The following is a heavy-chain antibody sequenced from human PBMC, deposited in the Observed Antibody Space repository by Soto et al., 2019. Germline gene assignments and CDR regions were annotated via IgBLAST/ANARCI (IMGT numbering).Heavy chain of an antibody. J-gene: IGHJ5*01. CDR3: ARASRAARPLAWFDY. D-gene: IGHD6-6*01. V-gene: IGHV4-4*02. CDR1: SGSISSSNW. CDR2: IYHSGST. Sequence: SETLSLTCAVSSGSISSSNWWSWVRQPPGKGLEWIGEIYHSGSTNYNPSLKSRVTISVDKSKNQFSLKLSSVTAADTAVYYCARASRAARPLAWFDYWGQGTLVTVSS.